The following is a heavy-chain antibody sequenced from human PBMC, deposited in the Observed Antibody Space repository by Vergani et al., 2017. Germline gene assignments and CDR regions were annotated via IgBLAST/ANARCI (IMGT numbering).Heavy chain of an antibody. J-gene: IGHJ4*02. CDR2: INPSGGHT. CDR3: ARGDYGILTGYRY. Sequence: VQSGDEVKKPGASVKVSCKTSGYSFINYGISWVRQAPGQGLKWMGIINPSGGHTNYAQKFQGRVTMTRDTSTSTVYMELSSLRSEDTAIYYCARGDYGILTGYRYWGQGTLVTVSA. V-gene: IGHV1-46*03. D-gene: IGHD3-9*01. CDR1: GYSFINYG.